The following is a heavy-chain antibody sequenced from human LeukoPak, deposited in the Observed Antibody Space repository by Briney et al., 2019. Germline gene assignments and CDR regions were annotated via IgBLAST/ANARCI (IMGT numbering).Heavy chain of an antibody. CDR2: IYYSGST. D-gene: IGHD3-3*01. CDR3: ARGPRSTIFGVVWFDP. V-gene: IGHV4-59*12. J-gene: IGHJ5*02. CDR1: GGSISSYY. Sequence: PSETLSLTCTVSGGSISSYYWSWIRQPPGKGLEWIGYIYYSGSTNYNPSLKSRVTISVDTSKNQFSLKLSSVTAADTAVYYCARGPRSTIFGVVWFDPWGQGTLVTVSS.